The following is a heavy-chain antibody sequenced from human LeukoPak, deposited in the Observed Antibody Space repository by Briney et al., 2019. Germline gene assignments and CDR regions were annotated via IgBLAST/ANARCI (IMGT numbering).Heavy chain of an antibody. D-gene: IGHD6-13*01. Sequence: GGSLRLSCAASGFTLSDHYMIWLRQAPGKGLESISYISHNGDTIYYADSVKGRLSISRDNAKSSLYLEMNSLRVEDTAVYYCARDRHGYFHYWGQGTLVTVSS. J-gene: IGHJ4*02. CDR3: ARDRHGYFHY. CDR1: GFTLSDHY. CDR2: ISHNGDTI. V-gene: IGHV3-11*01.